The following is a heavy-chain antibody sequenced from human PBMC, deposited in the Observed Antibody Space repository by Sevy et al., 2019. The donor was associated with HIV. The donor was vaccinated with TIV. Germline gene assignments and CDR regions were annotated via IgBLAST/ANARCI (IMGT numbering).Heavy chain of an antibody. D-gene: IGHD3-16*02. V-gene: IGHV6-1*01. J-gene: IGHJ3*02. Sequence: SQTLSLTCAISGDSVSSNSAAWNWIRQSPSRGLEWLGRTYYRSKWYNDYAVSVKSRITINPDTSKNQFSLQLNSVTPEDTAVYYCARAGDYVWGSYRFDAFDIWGQGTMVTASS. CDR3: ARAGDYVWGSYRFDAFDI. CDR2: TYYRSKWYN. CDR1: GDSVSSNSAA.